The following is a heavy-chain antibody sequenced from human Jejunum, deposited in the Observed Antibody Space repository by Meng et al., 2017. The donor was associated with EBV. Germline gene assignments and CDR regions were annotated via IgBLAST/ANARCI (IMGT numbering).Heavy chain of an antibody. J-gene: IGHJ4*02. CDR3: ARSVVGSTSLDY. Sequence: QVQLVQSGAEFKKPWASVNIACKTSGYTCTNYAMNWVRQAPGPGLEWMAWINTKTGNPAYAQGFTGRFVFSLDMSVTTIYLQISSLEAEDTAIYYCARSVVGSTSLDYWGQGTLVTVSS. D-gene: IGHD1-26*01. CDR2: INTKTGNP. V-gene: IGHV7-4-1*02. CDR1: GYTCTNYA.